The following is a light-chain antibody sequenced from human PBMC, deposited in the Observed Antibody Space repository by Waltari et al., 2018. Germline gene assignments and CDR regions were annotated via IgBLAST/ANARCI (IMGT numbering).Light chain of an antibody. J-gene: IGLJ1*01. CDR3: SSYTTSSTFV. V-gene: IGLV2-18*02. CDR2: GVT. CDR1: SSDVVRYAR. Sequence: QSPLTQPPSVSGSPGQSVTISCTGPSSDVVRYARVSWYQHSPGTAPKHLSYGVTSRPSGVPDRRSGSKSGNTASLTISGLQAEDEGDYYCSSYTTSSTFVFGTGTEVTVL.